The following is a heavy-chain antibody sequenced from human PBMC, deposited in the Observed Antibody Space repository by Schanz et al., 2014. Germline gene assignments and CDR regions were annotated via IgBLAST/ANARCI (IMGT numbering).Heavy chain of an antibody. V-gene: IGHV3-33*06. CDR1: GFTFISYD. CDR2: IRYDGRNK. CDR3: AKESEIVVVVGTSMSGDFHH. Sequence: QAQLVESGGGVVQPGRSLRLSCVASGFTFISYDIHWVRQAPGKGLEWVAVIRYDGRNKNFVESVKGRFTISRDNSNNTVYLQMNTLRAEDTAVYYCAKESEIVVVVGTSMSGDFHHWGQGTLVTVS. D-gene: IGHD2-15*01. J-gene: IGHJ1*01.